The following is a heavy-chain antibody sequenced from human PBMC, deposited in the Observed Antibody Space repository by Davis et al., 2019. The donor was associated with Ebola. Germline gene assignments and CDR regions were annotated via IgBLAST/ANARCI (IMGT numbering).Heavy chain of an antibody. CDR3: ARDRNWGLADY. CDR2: IKQDGREK. CDR1: GSTSTSHY. D-gene: IGHD7-27*01. V-gene: IGHV3-7*03. J-gene: IGHJ4*02. Sequence: PGGSLRLSCAASGSTSTSHYLSWVRQAPGKGLEWVANIKQDGREKLYIDSVKGRFTISRDNAKDSIYLQMNSLRGDDTAVYYCARDRNWGLADYWGRGTLVTVSS.